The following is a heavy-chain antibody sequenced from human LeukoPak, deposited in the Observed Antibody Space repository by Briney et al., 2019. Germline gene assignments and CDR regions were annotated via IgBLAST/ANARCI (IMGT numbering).Heavy chain of an antibody. CDR2: IYHSGST. V-gene: IGHV4-4*02. D-gene: IGHD1-26*01. J-gene: IGHJ3*02. CDR3: ARGIYSGSYRGAFDI. CDR1: GGSISSSNW. Sequence: PSGTLSLTCAVSGGSISSSNWWSWVRQPPGKGLEWIGEIYHSGSTNYNPSLKSRVTISVDKSKNQFPLKLSSVTAADTAVYYCARGIYSGSYRGAFDIWGQGTMVTVSS.